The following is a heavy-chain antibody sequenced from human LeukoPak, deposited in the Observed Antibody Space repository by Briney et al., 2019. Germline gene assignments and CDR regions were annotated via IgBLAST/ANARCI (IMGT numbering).Heavy chain of an antibody. J-gene: IGHJ4*02. CDR2: IYTSGST. CDR1: GGSISSYY. Sequence: SSETLSLTCTVSGGSISSYYWSWIRQPAGKGLEWIGRIYTSGSTNYNPSLKSRVTISVDTSKNQFSLKLSSVTAADTAVYYCARDEGYSGYDYEGDYFDYWGQGTLVTVSS. V-gene: IGHV4-4*07. CDR3: ARDEGYSGYDYEGDYFDY. D-gene: IGHD5-12*01.